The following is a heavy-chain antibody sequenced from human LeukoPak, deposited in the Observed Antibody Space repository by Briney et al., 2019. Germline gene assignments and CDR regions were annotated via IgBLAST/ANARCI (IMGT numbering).Heavy chain of an antibody. CDR3: AKDPRYDSSKSD. D-gene: IGHD3-22*01. Sequence: GGSLRLPCAASGFTFSHYGMQWVRQAPGKGLEWVAFIEFDGSNKNYAEYVKGRFSISRDNSKSMVYLQMDSLRVGDTAVYYCAKDPRYDSSKSDWGQGTLVTVSS. CDR1: GFTFSHYG. V-gene: IGHV3-30*02. CDR2: IEFDGSNK. J-gene: IGHJ4*02.